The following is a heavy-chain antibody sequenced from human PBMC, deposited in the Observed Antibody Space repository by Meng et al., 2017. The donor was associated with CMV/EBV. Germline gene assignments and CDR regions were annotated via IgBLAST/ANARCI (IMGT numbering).Heavy chain of an antibody. V-gene: IGHV3-48*03. J-gene: IGHJ6*02. CDR3: AKVLGPGSTSCYGMDV. Sequence: GESLKISCVASGFTFSSYEMYWVRQAPGKGLEWISYISSGGSTIHYADSVNGRFDISRDNAENSVYLQMNGLRAEDTAVYYCAKVLGPGSTSCYGMDVWGQGTTVTVSS. CDR2: ISSGGSTI. D-gene: IGHD2-2*01. CDR1: GFTFSSYE.